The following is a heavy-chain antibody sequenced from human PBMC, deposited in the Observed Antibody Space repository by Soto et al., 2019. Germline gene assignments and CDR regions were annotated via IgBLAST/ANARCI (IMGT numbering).Heavy chain of an antibody. CDR3: AREDRQLWLREYYGMDV. V-gene: IGHV3-33*01. D-gene: IGHD5-18*01. CDR1: GFTFSSYG. CDR2: IWYDGSNK. J-gene: IGHJ6*02. Sequence: GGSLRLSCAVSGFTFSSYGMHWVRQAPGKGLEWVAVIWYDGSNKYYADSVKGRFTISRDNSKNTLYLQMNSLRAEDTAVYYCAREDRQLWLREYYGMDVWGQGTTVTVSS.